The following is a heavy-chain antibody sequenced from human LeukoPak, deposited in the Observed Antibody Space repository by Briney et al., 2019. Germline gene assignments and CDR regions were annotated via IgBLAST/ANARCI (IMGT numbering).Heavy chain of an antibody. CDR1: GYTFTSYI. V-gene: IGHV1-18*01. CDR3: ARSPNYYGSGSYEDY. CDR2: INPYNGNT. Sequence: ASVKVSCKASGYTFTSYIITWVRQAPGQGLEWMGWINPYNGNTNHAQKVQGRVTMTTDTSTTTAYLELRSLRSDDTAVYYCARSPNYYGSGSYEDYWGQGTLVTVSS. J-gene: IGHJ4*02. D-gene: IGHD3-10*01.